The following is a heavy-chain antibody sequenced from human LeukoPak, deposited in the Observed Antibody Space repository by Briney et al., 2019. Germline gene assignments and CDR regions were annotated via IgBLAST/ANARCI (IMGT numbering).Heavy chain of an antibody. CDR3: ARLPPPYSSGPDPSYYYYMDV. V-gene: IGHV4-4*07. J-gene: IGHJ6*03. D-gene: IGHD6-25*01. Sequence: SETLSLTCTVSGGSISSYYWSWIRQPAGKGLEWIGRIYTSGSTNYNPSLKSRVTMSVDTSKNQFSLKLSSVTAADTAVYYCARLPPPYSSGPDPSYYYYMDVWGKGTTVTVSS. CDR1: GGSISSYY. CDR2: IYTSGST.